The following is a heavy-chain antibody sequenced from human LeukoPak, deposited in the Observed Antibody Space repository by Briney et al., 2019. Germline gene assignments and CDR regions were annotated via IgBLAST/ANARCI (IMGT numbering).Heavy chain of an antibody. D-gene: IGHD3-10*01. CDR3: AKRGVVIRVFLVGFHKEAYYFDS. CDR2: ISHDGSNK. V-gene: IGHV3-30*18. J-gene: IGHJ4*02. CDR1: GFTFSSYG. Sequence: GGSLRLSCAASGFTFSSYGMHWVRQAPGKGLEWVAVISHDGSNKYYADSVKGRFTISRDNSKNTLYLQMNSLRAEDTAVYFCAKRGVVIRVFLVGFHKEAYYFDSWGQGALVTVSS.